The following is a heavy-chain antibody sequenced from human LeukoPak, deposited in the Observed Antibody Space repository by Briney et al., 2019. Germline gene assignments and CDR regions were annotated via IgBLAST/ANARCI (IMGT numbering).Heavy chain of an antibody. CDR2: INHSGST. J-gene: IGHJ5*02. CDR3: ARRPHPVAGPYNWFDP. CDR1: GGSISSYY. D-gene: IGHD6-19*01. Sequence: SETLSLTCTVSGGSISSYYWSWIRQPPGKGLEWIGEINHSGSTNYNPSLKSRVTISVDTSKNQFSLKLSSVTAADTAVYYCARRPHPVAGPYNWFDPWGQGTLVTVSS. V-gene: IGHV4-34*01.